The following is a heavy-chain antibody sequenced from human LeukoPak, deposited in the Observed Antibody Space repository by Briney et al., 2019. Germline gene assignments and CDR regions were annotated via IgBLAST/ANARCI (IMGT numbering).Heavy chain of an antibody. Sequence: GGSLRLSCAASGFTFSSYSMNWVRQAPGKGLEWVSHISSSATSTYYADSVKGRFTISRDNSKNTLYLQMNSLRAEDTAVYYCAKVLRYFDWLLEMDYWGQGTLVTVSS. CDR2: ISSSATST. CDR3: AKVLRYFDWLLEMDY. V-gene: IGHV3-48*01. D-gene: IGHD3-9*01. J-gene: IGHJ4*02. CDR1: GFTFSSYS.